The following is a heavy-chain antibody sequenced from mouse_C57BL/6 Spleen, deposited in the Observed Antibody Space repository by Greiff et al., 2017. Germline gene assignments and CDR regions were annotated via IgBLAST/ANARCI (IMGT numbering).Heavy chain of an antibody. D-gene: IGHD2-4*01. CDR2: IWSGGST. J-gene: IGHJ3*01. Sequence: VKLVESGPGLVQPSQSLSITCTVSGFSLTSYGVHWVRQPPGKGLEWLGVIWSGGSTDYNAAFMSRLSITKDNSKSQVFFKMNSLQADDTAIYYCAKRDDYGFAYWGQGTLVTVSA. CDR1: GFSLTSYG. V-gene: IGHV2-5*01. CDR3: AKRDDYGFAY.